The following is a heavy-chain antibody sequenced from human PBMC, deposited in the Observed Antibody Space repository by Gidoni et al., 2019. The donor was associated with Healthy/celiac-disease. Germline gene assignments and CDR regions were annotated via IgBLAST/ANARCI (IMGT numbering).Heavy chain of an antibody. D-gene: IGHD3-10*01. J-gene: IGHJ2*01. CDR2: ISWNSGSI. V-gene: IGHV3-9*01. Sequence: EVQLVESGGGLVQPGRSLRLSCAASGFTFDDYAMHWVRQAPGKGLEWVSGISWNSGSIGYADSVKGRFTISRDNAKNSLYLQMNSLRAEDTALYYCAKDPKARSEYYYGSGSNKYFDLWGRGTLVTVSS. CDR3: AKDPKARSEYYYGSGSNKYFDL. CDR1: GFTFDDYA.